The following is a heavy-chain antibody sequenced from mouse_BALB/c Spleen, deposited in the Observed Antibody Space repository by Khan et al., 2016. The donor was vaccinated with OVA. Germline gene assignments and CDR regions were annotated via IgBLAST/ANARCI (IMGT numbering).Heavy chain of an antibody. CDR3: ARLAYYYNSEGFAY. D-gene: IGHD1-1*01. V-gene: IGHV5-6*01. CDR1: GFTFSTYG. Sequence: EVELVESGGDFVRPGGSPKLSCAASGFTFSTYGMSWVRQTPDKRLEWVATINTGGAYTYYPDSVKGRFTISRDNAKNTLYLQLSSLKSEDTAIYYGARLAYYYNSEGFAYWGQGTLVTVSA. CDR2: INTGGAYT. J-gene: IGHJ3*01.